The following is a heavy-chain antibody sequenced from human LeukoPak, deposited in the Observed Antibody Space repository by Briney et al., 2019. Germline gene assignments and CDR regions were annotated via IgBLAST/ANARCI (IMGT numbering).Heavy chain of an antibody. Sequence: SETLSLTCAVSGGSISSGDYSWSWIRQPPGKGLEWIGYIYHSGSTYYNPSLKSRVTISVDRSKNQFSLRLSSMTTADTAVYYRARAPVVGVYFDHWGQGTLVTVSS. V-gene: IGHV4-30-2*01. D-gene: IGHD1-26*01. CDR3: ARAPVVGVYFDH. CDR2: IYHSGST. CDR1: GGSISSGDYS. J-gene: IGHJ4*02.